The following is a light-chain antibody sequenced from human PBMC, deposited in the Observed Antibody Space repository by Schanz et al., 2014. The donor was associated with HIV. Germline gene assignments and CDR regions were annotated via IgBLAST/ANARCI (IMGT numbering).Light chain of an antibody. CDR2: AAS. J-gene: IGKJ4*01. CDR1: QSISSY. CDR3: QQLNSYPLT. Sequence: DVQMTQSPPSVSASVGDRVTITCRASQSISSYLNWYQQKAGKAPKLLIYAASSLQSRVPSRFSGSGSGTEFTLTISSLQPEDFATYYCQQLNSYPLTFGGGTKVEIK. V-gene: IGKV1-9*01.